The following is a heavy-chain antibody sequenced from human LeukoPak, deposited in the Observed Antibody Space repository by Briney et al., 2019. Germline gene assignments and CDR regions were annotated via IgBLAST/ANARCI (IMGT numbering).Heavy chain of an antibody. V-gene: IGHV1-69*05. CDR2: IIPIFGTA. CDR1: GGTFSSYA. J-gene: IGHJ4*02. D-gene: IGHD5-12*01. CDR3: ARGYSGYDSSDY. Sequence: ASVKVSCKASGGTFSSYAISWVRQAPGQGLEWMGRIIPIFGTANYAQKFQGRVTITTDESTSTAYMELSRLRSEDTAVYYCARGYSGYDSSDYWGQGTLVTVSS.